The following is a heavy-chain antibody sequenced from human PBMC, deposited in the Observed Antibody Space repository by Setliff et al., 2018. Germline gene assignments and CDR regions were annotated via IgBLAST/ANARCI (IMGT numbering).Heavy chain of an antibody. J-gene: IGHJ6*02. Sequence: GGSLRLSCAASGFTFGSLWMAWVRQAPGKGLEWVANINPDGSEKRYVDSVNGRLTISRDNAKNSLYLQMSSLTAEDTAVYFCAAWESTNVWGQGTTVTVSS. V-gene: IGHV3-7*01. CDR3: AAWESTNV. CDR1: GFTFGSLW. CDR2: INPDGSEK. D-gene: IGHD1-26*01.